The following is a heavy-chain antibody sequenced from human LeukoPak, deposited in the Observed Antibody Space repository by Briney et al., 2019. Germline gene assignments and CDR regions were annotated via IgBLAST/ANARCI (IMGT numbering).Heavy chain of an antibody. Sequence: PGGSLRLSCAASGFTFSGYAMSWVRQAPGKGLEWVSAISGSGGSTYYADSVKGRLTISRDNSKSTLYLQMNSLRAEDTAVYYCANPFSTPRSNYYIDVWGKGTTVTVSS. CDR1: GFTFSGYA. V-gene: IGHV3-23*01. CDR2: ISGSGGST. D-gene: IGHD2-2*01. CDR3: ANPFSTPRSNYYIDV. J-gene: IGHJ6*03.